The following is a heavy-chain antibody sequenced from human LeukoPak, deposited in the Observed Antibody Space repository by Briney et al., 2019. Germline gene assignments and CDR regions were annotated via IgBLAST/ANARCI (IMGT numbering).Heavy chain of an antibody. J-gene: IGHJ4*02. Sequence: GGSLRLSCAASGFTFSTYWMNWVRQAPGKGLEWVSRINSDESSTTYADSVKGRFTISRDNAKNTLYLQMNSLRAEDTAVYYCTKSRRAYCSGCSCFGLWDYWGQATLVTVSS. CDR3: TKSRRAYCSGCSCFGLWDY. V-gene: IGHV3-74*01. CDR1: GFTFSTYW. D-gene: IGHD2-15*01. CDR2: INSDESST.